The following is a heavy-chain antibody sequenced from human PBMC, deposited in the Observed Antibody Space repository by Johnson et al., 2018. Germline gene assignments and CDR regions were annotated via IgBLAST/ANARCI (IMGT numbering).Heavy chain of an antibody. CDR2: IIPIFGTA. D-gene: IGHD4-23*01. V-gene: IGHV1-69*01. J-gene: IGHJ3*02. CDR1: GGTFSSYA. CDR3: ARRPTVVTPGAFDI. Sequence: VQLVESGAEVKKPGSSVKVSCKASGGTFSSYAISWVRQAPGQGLEWMGGIIPIFGTANYAQKFQGRVTITADESTSTAYMELSSLRSEDTAGYYCARRPTVVTPGAFDIWGQGTMVTVSS.